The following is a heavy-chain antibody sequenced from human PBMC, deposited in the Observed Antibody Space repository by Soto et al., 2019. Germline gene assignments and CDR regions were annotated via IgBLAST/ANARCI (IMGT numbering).Heavy chain of an antibody. Sequence: SETLSLTCTVSGGSISSYYWSWIRQPPGKGLEWIGYIYYGGSTNYNPSHKSRVTTSVDTSKNQFSLKLSSVTAADTAVYYCARIGGGYSSSWYLYYYYGMDVWGQGTTVTVSS. J-gene: IGHJ6*02. V-gene: IGHV4-59*01. CDR3: ARIGGGYSSSWYLYYYYGMDV. CDR1: GGSISSYY. D-gene: IGHD6-13*01. CDR2: IYYGGST.